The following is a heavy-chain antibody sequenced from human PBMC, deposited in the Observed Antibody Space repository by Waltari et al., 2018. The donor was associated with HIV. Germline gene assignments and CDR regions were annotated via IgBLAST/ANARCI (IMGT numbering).Heavy chain of an antibody. CDR3: ASRSSGRVAYGLDV. CDR2: ISSSSGHM. D-gene: IGHD6-19*01. Sequence: EVQLVDSGGGLVKPGGSLRPSCAGAGFNFSSYGMNWVRQAPGKGLEWVAYISSSSGHMKYADSVKGRFTFSRDNAKNSLYLQINSLRAEDTAVYYCASRSSGRVAYGLDVWGQGTTVIVSS. CDR1: GFNFSSYG. J-gene: IGHJ6*02. V-gene: IGHV3-21*01.